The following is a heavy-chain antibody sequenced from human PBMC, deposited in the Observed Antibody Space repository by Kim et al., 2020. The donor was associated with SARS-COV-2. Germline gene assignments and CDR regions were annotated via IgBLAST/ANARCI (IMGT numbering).Heavy chain of an antibody. CDR3: ARGLGTQGLYYYYYCMDV. V-gene: IGHV1-46*01. CDR2: INPSGGST. CDR1: GYTFTSYY. Sequence: ASVKVSCKASGYTFTSYYMHWVRQAPGQGREGMGIINPSGGSTSYAQKFEGRVTMTRDTSTSTVYMELSSLRSEDTAVYYCARGLGTQGLYYYYYCMDVWGQGTTVTVSS. J-gene: IGHJ6*02. D-gene: IGHD3-10*01.